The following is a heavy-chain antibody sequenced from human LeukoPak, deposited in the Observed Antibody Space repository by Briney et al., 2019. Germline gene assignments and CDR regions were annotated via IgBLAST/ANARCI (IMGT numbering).Heavy chain of an antibody. D-gene: IGHD6-19*01. V-gene: IGHV1-46*01. J-gene: IGHJ4*02. CDR3: ARDQPGYSSGWPRFDY. CDR1: GYTFTSYY. CDR2: ISPSGGST. Sequence: ASVKVSCKASGYTFTSYYMHWVRQAPGQGLEWMGIISPSGGSTSYAQKFQGRVTMTRDTSTSTVYMELSSLRSEDTAVYYCARDQPGYSSGWPRFDYWGQGTLVTVSS.